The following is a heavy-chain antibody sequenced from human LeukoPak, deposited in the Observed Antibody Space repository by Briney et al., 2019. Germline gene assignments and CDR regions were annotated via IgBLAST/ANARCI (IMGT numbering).Heavy chain of an antibody. V-gene: IGHV3-23*01. CDR3: AKDLRAWVGVIFDY. J-gene: IGHJ4*02. CDR2: ISDTGGST. D-gene: IGHD3-10*01. CDR1: GFTFSSYS. Sequence: GGSLRLSCAASGFTFSSYSMNWVRQAPGKGLEWVSGISDTGGSTYYADSVKGRFTISRDNSRKTLYLQMNSLRAEDTAVYYCAKDLRAWVGVIFDYWGQGTLVTVS.